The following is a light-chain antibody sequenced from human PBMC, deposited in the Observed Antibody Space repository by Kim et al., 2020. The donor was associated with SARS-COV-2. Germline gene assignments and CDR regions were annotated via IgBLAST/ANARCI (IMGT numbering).Light chain of an antibody. J-gene: IGKJ1*01. Sequence: SASVGDTVTITCRASKGIRKSLAGFQQKPVKAPKSLLYAASSLQSVVPSKFSGSGSGTDFTFTISSLQTEDFATYYCQQYYRHPWTFGQGTKVDIK. CDR2: AAS. V-gene: IGKV1-16*02. CDR1: KGIRKS. CDR3: QQYYRHPWT.